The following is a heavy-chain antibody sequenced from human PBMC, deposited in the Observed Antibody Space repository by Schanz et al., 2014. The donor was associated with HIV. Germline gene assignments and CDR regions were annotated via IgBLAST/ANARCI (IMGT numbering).Heavy chain of an antibody. CDR3: AKDKSRHTYSSSSIFDP. J-gene: IGHJ5*02. CDR2: ISATGGST. Sequence: EVQLVESGGVVVQPGGSLRISCAASGFTFDDYTMHWVRQAPGKGLEWVSAISATGGSTYYADSVKGRFTISRDNSKNTLYLQMNSLRPEDTAVYYCAKDKSRHTYSSSSIFDPWGQGTLVTVSS. V-gene: IGHV3-23*04. D-gene: IGHD6-13*01. CDR1: GFTFDDYT.